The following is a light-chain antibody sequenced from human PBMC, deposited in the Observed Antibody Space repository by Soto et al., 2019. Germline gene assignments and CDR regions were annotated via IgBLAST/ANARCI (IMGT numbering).Light chain of an antibody. CDR1: SSDVGSYNL. J-gene: IGLJ1*01. V-gene: IGLV2-23*01. CDR3: CSYAGSSTYV. Sequence: QSALTQPAFVSGSPGQSITISCTGTSSDVGSYNLVSWYQQHPGKAPKLMIYEGSKRPSGVSNRFSGSKSGNTASLTIPGLQAEDEADYYCCSYAGSSTYVFGTGTKVTVL. CDR2: EGS.